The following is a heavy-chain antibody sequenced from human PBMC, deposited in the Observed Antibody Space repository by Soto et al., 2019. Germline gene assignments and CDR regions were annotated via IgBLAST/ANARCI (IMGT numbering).Heavy chain of an antibody. D-gene: IGHD4-17*01. CDR1: GFTFSSSG. J-gene: IGHJ4*02. V-gene: IGHV3-33*01. Sequence: GGSLGLCCSASGFTFSSSGMHWVCQAPGKGLEWVAVIWYDGSNKYYADSVKGRFTISGDNSKNTLYLQMNSLRAEDTAVYYCARDRLATVTYLFDYWGQGTLVTVSS. CDR2: IWYDGSNK. CDR3: ARDRLATVTYLFDY.